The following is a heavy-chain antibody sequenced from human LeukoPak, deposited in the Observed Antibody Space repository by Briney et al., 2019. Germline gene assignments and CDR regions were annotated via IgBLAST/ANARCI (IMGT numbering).Heavy chain of an antibody. J-gene: IGHJ4*02. V-gene: IGHV3-30*04. Sequence: PGGSLRLSCAASGFIFSNYAMHWVRQAPGKGLEWVAVISYDGSNKYYADSVKGRFTISRDNAKNTLYLQMNSLRAEDTAVYYCAKDTPDSSAYYLENWGQGTLVTVSS. D-gene: IGHD3-22*01. CDR1: GFIFSNYA. CDR3: AKDTPDSSAYYLEN. CDR2: ISYDGSNK.